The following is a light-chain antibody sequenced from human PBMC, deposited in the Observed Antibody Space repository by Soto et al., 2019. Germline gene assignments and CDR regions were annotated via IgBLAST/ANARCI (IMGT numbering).Light chain of an antibody. Sequence: GERATLSCRASQSVGSYLAWYQQKPGQAPRLLIYDASNRATGIPARFSGSGSGTDFTLTISSLEPEDFAVYYCQQRSNWPPWTFGQGTKV. CDR1: QSVGSY. J-gene: IGKJ1*01. CDR2: DAS. CDR3: QQRSNWPPWT. V-gene: IGKV3-11*01.